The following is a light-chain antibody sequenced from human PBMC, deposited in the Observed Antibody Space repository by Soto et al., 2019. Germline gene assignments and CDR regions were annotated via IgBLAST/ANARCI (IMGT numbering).Light chain of an antibody. J-gene: IGKJ5*01. Sequence: DIQMTLSPSTLSASVGDRVTIICRASQSISSWLAGYQQKAGKAPKLLISKASNLDSGVPSRFSGSGSGTDFTLTSSGLQPEDLATYYCQSYNTARPTFGQGTRLEIK. V-gene: IGKV1-5*03. CDR2: KAS. CDR1: QSISSW. CDR3: QSYNTARPT.